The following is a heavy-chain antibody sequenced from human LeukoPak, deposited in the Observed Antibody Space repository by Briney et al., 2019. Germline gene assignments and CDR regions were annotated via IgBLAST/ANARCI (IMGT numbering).Heavy chain of an antibody. CDR2: ISSNGGST. Sequence: GGSLRLSCAAPGFTFSSYAMHWVRQAPGKGLEYVSAISSNGGSTYYANSVKGRFTISRDNSKNTLYLQMGSLRAEDMAVYYCAREGGYSYAWGQGTLVTVSS. V-gene: IGHV3-64*01. CDR3: AREGGYSYA. CDR1: GFTFSSYA. J-gene: IGHJ4*02. D-gene: IGHD5-18*01.